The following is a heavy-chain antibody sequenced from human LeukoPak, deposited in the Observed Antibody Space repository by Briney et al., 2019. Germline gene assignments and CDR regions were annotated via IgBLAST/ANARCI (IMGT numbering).Heavy chain of an antibody. V-gene: IGHV1-2*02. CDR2: INPNSGGT. Sequence: ASVKVSCKASGYTFTSYGISWVRQAPGQGLEWMGWINPNSGGTNYAQKFQGRVTMTRDTSISTAYMELSRLRSDDTAVYYCARADSSSWYYFDYWGQGTLVTVSS. CDR1: GYTFTSYG. J-gene: IGHJ4*02. CDR3: ARADSSSWYYFDY. D-gene: IGHD6-13*01.